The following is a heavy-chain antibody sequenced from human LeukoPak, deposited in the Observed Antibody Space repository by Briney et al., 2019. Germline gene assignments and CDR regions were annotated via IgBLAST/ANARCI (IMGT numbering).Heavy chain of an antibody. CDR3: TRLERHDYGDYNWFDP. V-gene: IGHV3-49*04. J-gene: IGHJ5*02. CDR2: IRSKAYGGTT. CDR1: GFTFGDYA. D-gene: IGHD4-17*01. Sequence: QPGGSLRLSCTASGFTFGDYAMSWVRQAPGKGLEWVGFIRSKAYGGTTEYAASVKGRFTISRDDSKSIACLQMNSLKTEDTAVYYCTRLERHDYGDYNWFDPWGQGTLVTVSS.